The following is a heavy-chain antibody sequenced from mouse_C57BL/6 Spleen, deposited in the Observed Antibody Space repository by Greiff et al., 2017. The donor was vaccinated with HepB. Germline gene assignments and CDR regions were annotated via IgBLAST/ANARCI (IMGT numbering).Heavy chain of an antibody. Sequence: QVQLQQPGAELVRPGSSVKLSCKASGYTFTSYWMHWVKQRPIQGLEWIGNIDPSDSETHYNQKFKDKATLPVDKSSSTAYMQLSSLTSEDSAVYYGARRTVVARGYFDVWGKGTTVTVSS. CDR3: ARRTVVARGYFDV. V-gene: IGHV1-52*01. J-gene: IGHJ1*03. CDR1: GYTFTSYW. CDR2: IDPSDSET. D-gene: IGHD1-1*01.